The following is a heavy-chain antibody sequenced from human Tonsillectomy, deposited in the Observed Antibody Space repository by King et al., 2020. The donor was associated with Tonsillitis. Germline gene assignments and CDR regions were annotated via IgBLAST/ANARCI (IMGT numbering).Heavy chain of an antibody. V-gene: IGHV3-7*03. CDR1: GLTFGRYW. D-gene: IGHD3-16*01. J-gene: IGHJ6*02. Sequence: VQLVESGGGLVQPGGSLRLSCAASGLTFGRYWMSWVRKAPGKGPEWVANIKPDGTGKYDVGSVRGRFTISRDNAKSSLYLQMNSLRAEDTALYYCARVNYDYIYGMDVWGQGTTVTVSS. CDR2: IKPDGTGK. CDR3: ARVNYDYIYGMDV.